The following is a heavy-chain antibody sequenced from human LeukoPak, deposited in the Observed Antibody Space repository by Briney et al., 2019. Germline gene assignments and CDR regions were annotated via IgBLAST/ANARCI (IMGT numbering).Heavy chain of an antibody. D-gene: IGHD6-19*01. Sequence: ASVKVSCKASGYTFTSYDINWVRQATGQGLEWMGWMNPNSGNTGYAQKFQGRVTMTRNTSISTAYMELSSLRSEDTAVYYCARHRSDHSSGWYDTQVVFDYWGQGTLVTVSS. CDR3: ARHRSDHSSGWYDTQVVFDY. J-gene: IGHJ4*02. CDR2: MNPNSGNT. CDR1: GYTFTSYD. V-gene: IGHV1-8*01.